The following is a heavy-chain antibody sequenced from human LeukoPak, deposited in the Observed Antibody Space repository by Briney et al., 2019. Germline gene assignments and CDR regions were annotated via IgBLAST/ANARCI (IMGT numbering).Heavy chain of an antibody. CDR3: ARDLDSSGYPYYFDY. CDR1: GYTFTSYY. J-gene: IGHJ4*02. D-gene: IGHD3-22*01. Sequence: GASVKVSCKASGYTFTSYYMHWVRQAPGQGLEWMGIINPSGGSTSYAQKFQGRVTMTRDTSTSTVYMGLSSLRSEDTAVYYCARDLDSSGYPYYFDYWGQGTLVTVSS. CDR2: INPSGGST. V-gene: IGHV1-46*01.